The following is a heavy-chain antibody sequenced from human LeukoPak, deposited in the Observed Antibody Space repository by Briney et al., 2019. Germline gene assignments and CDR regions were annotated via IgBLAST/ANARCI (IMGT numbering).Heavy chain of an antibody. J-gene: IGHJ6*03. D-gene: IGHD2-2*01. CDR3: AKDSTSSPSNYYYYMDV. Sequence: GGSLRLSCAASGFTFSSYGMSWVRQAPGKGLEWVSAISGSGGSTYYADSVKGRFTISRDNSKNTLYLQMNSLRAEDTAVYYCAKDSTSSPSNYYYYMDVWGKGTTVTISS. CDR2: ISGSGGST. CDR1: GFTFSSYG. V-gene: IGHV3-23*01.